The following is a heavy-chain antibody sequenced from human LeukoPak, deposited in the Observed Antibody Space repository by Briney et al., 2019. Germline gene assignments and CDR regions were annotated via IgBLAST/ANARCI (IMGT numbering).Heavy chain of an antibody. CDR3: ARTTPDILTGYYRYNWFDP. D-gene: IGHD3-9*01. V-gene: IGHV4-38-2*01. J-gene: IGHJ5*02. Sequence: SETLSLTCAVSGYSISSGDSWGWSRQPPGKGLEWLGSIYHSGSPHYNPSLKSRVTISVDTSKNQFSLKLSSVTAADTAVYYCARTTPDILTGYYRYNWFDPWGQGTLVTVSS. CDR2: IYHSGSP. CDR1: GYSISSGDS.